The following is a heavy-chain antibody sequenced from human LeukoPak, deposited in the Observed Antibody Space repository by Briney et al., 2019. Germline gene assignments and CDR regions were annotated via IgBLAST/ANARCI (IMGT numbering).Heavy chain of an antibody. Sequence: GESLKISCKGSGYSFTSYWITWVRQMPGKGLEWMGRIDPSDSYTNYSPSFQGHVTISADKSISTAYLQWSSLKASDTAMYYCARMYWAPLVVPPTNGMDVWGQGTTVTVSS. CDR1: GYSFTSYW. CDR2: IDPSDSYT. J-gene: IGHJ6*02. D-gene: IGHD2-15*01. V-gene: IGHV5-10-1*01. CDR3: ARMYWAPLVVPPTNGMDV.